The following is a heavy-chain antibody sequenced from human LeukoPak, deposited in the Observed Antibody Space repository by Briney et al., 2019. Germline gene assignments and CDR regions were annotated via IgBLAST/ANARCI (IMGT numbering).Heavy chain of an antibody. J-gene: IGHJ3*02. Sequence: NPSETLSLTCTVSGGSISRYYWSWIRQPAGKGLQWIGRIYSSGSTKYNPSLKSRVTMSVDTSKNQFSLNLSSVTAADTAVYYCVRDLAITTPDGFDIWGQGTMVTVS. D-gene: IGHD3-22*01. CDR2: IYSSGST. CDR3: VRDLAITTPDGFDI. CDR1: GGSISRYY. V-gene: IGHV4-4*07.